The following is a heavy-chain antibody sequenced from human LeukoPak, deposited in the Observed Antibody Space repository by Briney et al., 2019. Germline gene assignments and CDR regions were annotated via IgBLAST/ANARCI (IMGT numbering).Heavy chain of an antibody. Sequence: ASVKVSCKASGHTFTGYYMHWVRQAPGQGLEWMGWINPNSGGTNYAQKFQGRVTMTRDTSISTAYMELSRLRSDDTAVYYCARAAAGIAVAGTFGYWGQGTLVTVSS. D-gene: IGHD6-19*01. V-gene: IGHV1-2*02. J-gene: IGHJ4*02. CDR1: GHTFTGYY. CDR3: ARAAAGIAVAGTFGY. CDR2: INPNSGGT.